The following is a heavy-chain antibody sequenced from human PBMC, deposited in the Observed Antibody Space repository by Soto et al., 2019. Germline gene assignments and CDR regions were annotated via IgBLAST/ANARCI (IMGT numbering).Heavy chain of an antibody. CDR3: ARGGGYSYGLSGYGMDV. CDR2: IYYSGST. J-gene: IGHJ6*02. CDR1: GGSISSGGYY. Sequence: SSETLSLTCTVSGGSISSGGYYWSWIRQHPGKGLEWIGYIYYSGSTYYNPSLKSRVTISVDTSKNQFSLKLSSVTAADTAVYYCARGGGYSYGLSGYGMDVWGQGTTVTVSS. V-gene: IGHV4-31*03. D-gene: IGHD5-18*01.